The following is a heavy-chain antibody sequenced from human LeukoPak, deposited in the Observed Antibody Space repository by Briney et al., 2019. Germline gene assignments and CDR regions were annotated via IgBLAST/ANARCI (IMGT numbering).Heavy chain of an antibody. V-gene: IGHV4-59*08. CDR3: ARHGGTWTFDY. CDR2: ISYTGST. CDR1: GGPISSYY. J-gene: IGHJ4*02. Sequence: SEPLSLTCTVSGGPISSYYWSWLRQPPGRGLEWFGYISYTGSTNYYPSLKGRVTISVDTSNNQSSLKLSTVTAADTAVYYCARHGGTWTFDYWGQGALVTVSS. D-gene: IGHD3-16*01.